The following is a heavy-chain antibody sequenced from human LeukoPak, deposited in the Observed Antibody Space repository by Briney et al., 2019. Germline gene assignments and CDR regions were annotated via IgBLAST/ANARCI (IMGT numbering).Heavy chain of an antibody. CDR3: ARGDAYMDV. CDR2: INPNSGGT. Sequence: GASVKVSCKASGYTFTGYYMHWVRQAPGQGLEWMGWINPNSGGTNYAQKFQGRVTMTRDMSTSTVYMELSSPRSEDTAVYYCARGDAYMDVWGKGTTVTVSS. J-gene: IGHJ6*03. CDR1: GYTFTGYY. V-gene: IGHV1-2*02.